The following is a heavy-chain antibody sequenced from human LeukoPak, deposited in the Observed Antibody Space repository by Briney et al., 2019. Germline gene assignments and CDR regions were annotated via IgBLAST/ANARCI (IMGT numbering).Heavy chain of an antibody. V-gene: IGHV3-30*18. D-gene: IGHD6-13*01. CDR2: ISYDGSNK. CDR1: GFTFSSYG. Sequence: GGSLRLSCAASGFTFSSYGMHWVRQAPGKGLEWVAVISYDGSNKYYADSVKGRFTISRDNSKNTLYLQMNSLRAEDTAVYYCAKVSTRGDLGYNYWGQGTLVTVSS. CDR3: AKVSTRGDLGYNY. J-gene: IGHJ4*02.